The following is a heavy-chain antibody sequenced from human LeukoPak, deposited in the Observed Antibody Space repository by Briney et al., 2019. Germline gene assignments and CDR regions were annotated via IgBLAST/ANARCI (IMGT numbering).Heavy chain of an antibody. CDR3: ARVNSASYYEFDY. D-gene: IGHD1-26*01. Sequence: GGSLRLSCAASGFIVSNDYMSWVRQAPGKGLEWVSVIYTGGGTYYADSVKGRFTISRDNSKSTLYLQMTSLRAEDTAIYYCARVNSASYYEFDYWGQGTLVTVSS. CDR2: IYTGGGT. J-gene: IGHJ4*02. V-gene: IGHV3-53*01. CDR1: GFIVSNDY.